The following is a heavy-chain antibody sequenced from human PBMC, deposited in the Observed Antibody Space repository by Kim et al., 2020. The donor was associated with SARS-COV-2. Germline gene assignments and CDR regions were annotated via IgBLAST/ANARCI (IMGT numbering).Heavy chain of an antibody. D-gene: IGHD5-12*01. CDR1: GFTFDDYT. J-gene: IGHJ4*02. Sequence: GGSLRLSCAASGFTFDDYTMHWVRQAPGKGLEWVSLISWDGASIYYADSVKGRFTISRDNSKNSLYLQMNSLGTEDTALYYCAKDSGAPSGYDFDYWGQGTLVTVSS. CDR3: AKDSGAPSGYDFDY. CDR2: ISWDGASI. V-gene: IGHV3-43*01.